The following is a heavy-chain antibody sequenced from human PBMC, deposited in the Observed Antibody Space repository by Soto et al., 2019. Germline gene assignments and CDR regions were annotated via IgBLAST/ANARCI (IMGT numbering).Heavy chain of an antibody. D-gene: IGHD6-19*01. CDR2: IIPIFGTA. V-gene: IGHV1-69*06. J-gene: IGHJ5*02. Sequence: ASVKVSCKASGGTFSSYAISWVRQAPGQGLEWMGGIIPIFGTANYAQKFQGRVTITADKSTSTAYMELSSLRSEDTAVYYCARYSSGWYGDDAWGQGTLVTVSS. CDR3: ARYSSGWYGDDA. CDR1: GGTFSSYA.